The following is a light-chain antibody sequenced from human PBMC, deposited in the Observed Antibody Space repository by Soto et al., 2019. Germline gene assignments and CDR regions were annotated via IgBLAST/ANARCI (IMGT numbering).Light chain of an antibody. CDR3: SSHRGSNNPYV. CDR1: SSDIGGYNF. CDR2: EVT. V-gene: IGLV2-8*01. J-gene: IGLJ1*01. Sequence: QSALTQPPSASGSPGQSVAISCTGTSSDIGGYNFVSWYQQHPGKAPKLMIYEVTKRPSGVPDRFSGSKSGNTASLTVSGLQAEDEADYYCSSHRGSNNPYVFGTGTKLTVL.